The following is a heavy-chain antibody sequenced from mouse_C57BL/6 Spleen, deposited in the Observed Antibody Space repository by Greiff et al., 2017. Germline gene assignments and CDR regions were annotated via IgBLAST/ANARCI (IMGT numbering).Heavy chain of an antibody. J-gene: IGHJ4*01. CDR2: IWSDGST. CDR1: GFSLTSYG. Sequence: LVAPSQSLSITCTVSGFSLTSYGVHWVRQPPGKGLEWLVVIWSDGSTTYNSALKSRLSISKDNSKSQVFLKMNSLQTDDTAMYYCARGGNYFYAMDYWGQGTSVTVSS. D-gene: IGHD2-1*01. CDR3: ARGGNYFYAMDY. V-gene: IGHV2-6-2*01.